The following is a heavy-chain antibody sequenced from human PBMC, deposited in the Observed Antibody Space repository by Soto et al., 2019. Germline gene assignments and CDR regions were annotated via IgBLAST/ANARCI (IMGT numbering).Heavy chain of an antibody. D-gene: IGHD2-2*01. CDR1: GFTFSSYW. J-gene: IGHJ3*02. CDR2: IKQDGSEK. CDR3: ARSDIVVVPAAMQLGAFDI. V-gene: IGHV3-7*01. Sequence: PGGSLRLSCAASGFTFSSYWMSWVRQAPGKGLEWVANIKQDGSEKYYVDSVKGRFTISRDNAKNSLYPQMNSLRAEDTAVYYCARSDIVVVPAAMQLGAFDIWGQGTMVTVSS.